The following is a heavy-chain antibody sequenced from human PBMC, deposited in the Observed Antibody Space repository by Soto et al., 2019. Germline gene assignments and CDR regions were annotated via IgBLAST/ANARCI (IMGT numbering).Heavy chain of an antibody. V-gene: IGHV3-74*01. CDR3: VSDTEDRSY. CDR1: GFALSTYW. Sequence: GGSLRLSCAASGFALSTYWVHWVRQTPGKGLVWVSRLSPDGRVTNYADSVRGRFTIFRDNAKNAHYLQMNSLRAEDTAVYYCVSDTEDRSYWGQGTVVTVSS. CDR2: LSPDGRVT. J-gene: IGHJ4*02.